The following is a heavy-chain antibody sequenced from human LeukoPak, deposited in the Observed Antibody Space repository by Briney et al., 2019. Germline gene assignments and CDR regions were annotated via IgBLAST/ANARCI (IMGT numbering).Heavy chain of an antibody. V-gene: IGHV1-69*13. CDR2: IIPIFGTA. CDR3: AGSAGSSNRYYYGMDV. Sequence: SVKVSCKASGGTFSSYAISWVRQAPGQGLEWMGGIIPIFGTANYAQKFQGRVAITADESTSTAYMELSSLRSEDTAVYYCAGSAGSSNRYYYGMDVWGKGTTVTVSS. CDR1: GGTFSSYA. J-gene: IGHJ6*04.